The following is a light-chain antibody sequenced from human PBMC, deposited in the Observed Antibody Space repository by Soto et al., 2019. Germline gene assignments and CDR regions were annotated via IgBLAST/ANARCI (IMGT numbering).Light chain of an antibody. CDR2: EVS. J-gene: IGLJ1*01. Sequence: QSVLTQPASVSGSPGQSITISCTGTSSDIGGYNYVSWYQQHPGKAPKLMIHEVSNRPSGISNRFSGSKSGNTASLTISGLQAEDEADYYCSSYTSSSNLDFGTGTKVTVL. V-gene: IGLV2-14*01. CDR3: SSYTSSSNLD. CDR1: SSDIGGYNY.